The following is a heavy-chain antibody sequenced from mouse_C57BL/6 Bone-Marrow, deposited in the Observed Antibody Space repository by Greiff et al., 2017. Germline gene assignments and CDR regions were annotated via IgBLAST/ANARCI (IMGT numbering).Heavy chain of an antibody. D-gene: IGHD1-1*01. Sequence: QVQLQQSGAELVRPGASVTLSCKASGYTFTDYEMHWVKQTPVHGLEWIGAIDPETGGTAYNQKFKGKAILTADKSSSTAYMELRSLTSEDSAVYYCTRSPYYYDSIYYAMDYWGQGTSVTVSS. CDR1: GYTFTDYE. CDR2: IDPETGGT. V-gene: IGHV1-15*01. CDR3: TRSPYYYDSIYYAMDY. J-gene: IGHJ4*01.